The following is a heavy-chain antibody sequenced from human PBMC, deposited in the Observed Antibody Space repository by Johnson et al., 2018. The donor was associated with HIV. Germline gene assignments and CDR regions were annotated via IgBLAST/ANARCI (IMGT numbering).Heavy chain of an antibody. D-gene: IGHD6-13*01. V-gene: IGHV3-20*04. Sequence: VQLVESGGGVVRPGGSLRLSCAASGFTFDDCGMSWVRQGPGKGLEWVCSINWNGGRTDYADSVKGRFTVSRDNAKNSLYLQMNSLRVEDTAFYYCARGKGAAVGLDAFDIWGQGTMVIVSS. J-gene: IGHJ3*02. CDR1: GFTFDDCG. CDR2: INWNGGRT. CDR3: ARGKGAAVGLDAFDI.